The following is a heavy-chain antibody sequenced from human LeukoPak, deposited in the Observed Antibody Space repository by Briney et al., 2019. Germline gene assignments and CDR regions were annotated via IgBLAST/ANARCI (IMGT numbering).Heavy chain of an antibody. V-gene: IGHV3-53*01. D-gene: IGHD6-19*01. Sequence: PGGSLRLSCAASGFTVSSNYMSWVRQAPGKGLEWVSVTYRGDITYYADSVKGRFTISRDNSKNTLYLQMNSLRAEDTAVYYCARVGSSPVTGTVADYWGQGTLVTVSS. CDR2: TYRGDIT. CDR3: ARVGSSPVTGTVADY. J-gene: IGHJ4*02. CDR1: GFTVSSNY.